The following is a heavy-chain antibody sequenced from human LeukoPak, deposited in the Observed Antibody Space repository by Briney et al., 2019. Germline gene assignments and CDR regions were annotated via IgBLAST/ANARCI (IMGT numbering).Heavy chain of an antibody. D-gene: IGHD3-10*01. CDR3: ARGLWGLDY. Sequence: GGSLRLSCAASGFTFSSYWMSWVRQAPGKGREWVANIKEDGSEKDYVDSVKGRFTISRDNAKNSLYLQMNSLRAEDTAVYYCARGLWGLDYWGQGTLVTVSS. V-gene: IGHV3-7*04. J-gene: IGHJ4*02. CDR2: IKEDGSEK. CDR1: GFTFSSYW.